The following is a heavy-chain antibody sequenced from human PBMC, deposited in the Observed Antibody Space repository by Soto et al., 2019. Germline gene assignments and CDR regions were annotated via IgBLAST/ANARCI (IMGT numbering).Heavy chain of an antibody. CDR3: ARDRQYCPFWRGYQCEGPYGMDV. CDR2: SEHSGGT. CDR1: GGSFSGFS. J-gene: IGHJ6*02. V-gene: IGHV4-34*01. Sequence: SENLYPTCGVYGGSFSGFSWTWLRQAPRKGLEWVGESEHSGGTNYNSYLKSRVSISVDTSKNQFSLLLYSVTAADTALYYCARDRQYCPFWRGYQCEGPYGMDVWGPGTTVT. D-gene: IGHD3-3*01.